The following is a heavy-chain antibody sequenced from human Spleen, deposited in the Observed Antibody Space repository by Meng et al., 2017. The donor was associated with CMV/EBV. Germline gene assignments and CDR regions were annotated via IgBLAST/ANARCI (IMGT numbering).Heavy chain of an antibody. CDR2: ISGSGGST. J-gene: IGHJ4*02. D-gene: IGHD4-17*01. V-gene: IGHV3-23*01. CDR3: ARDYGDYLYDY. CDR1: GFTVSSTY. Sequence: GESLKISCAASGFTVSSTYMSWVRQAPGKGLEWVSAISGSGGSTYYADSVKGRFTISRDNSKNTLYLQMNSLRAEDTAVYYCARDYGDYLYDYWGQGTLVTVSS.